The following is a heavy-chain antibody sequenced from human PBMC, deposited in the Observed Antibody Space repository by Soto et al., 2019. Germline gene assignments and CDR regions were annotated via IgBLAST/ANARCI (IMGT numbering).Heavy chain of an antibody. CDR2: ISAYKGNT. Sequence: QVQLVQSGAEVKKPGASVKVSCKASGYTFTSYGISWVRQAPGQGLEWMGWISAYKGNTNYAQKLQGRVTMTTDTSTSTAYMELRSLRSDDTAVYYCARVVRRYCSSTSCYSAWFDPWGQGTLVTVSS. CDR1: GYTFTSYG. CDR3: ARVVRRYCSSTSCYSAWFDP. J-gene: IGHJ5*02. V-gene: IGHV1-18*01. D-gene: IGHD2-2*01.